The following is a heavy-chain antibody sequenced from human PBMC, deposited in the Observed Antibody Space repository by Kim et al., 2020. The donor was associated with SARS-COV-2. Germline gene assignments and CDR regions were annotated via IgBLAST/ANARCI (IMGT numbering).Heavy chain of an antibody. J-gene: IGHJ6*03. Sequence: ASVKVSCKASGYTFTSYDINWVRQATGQGHEWMGWMNPNSGNTGYAQKFQGRVTMTRNTSISSAYMELSCLRSEDTAVYYCGRGERTYKEVTIFGVVSYYYYMDGWGKGTTVTVSS. CDR3: GRGERTYKEVTIFGVVSYYYYMDG. CDR1: GYTFTSYD. V-gene: IGHV1-8*01. CDR2: MNPNSGNT. D-gene: IGHD3-3*01.